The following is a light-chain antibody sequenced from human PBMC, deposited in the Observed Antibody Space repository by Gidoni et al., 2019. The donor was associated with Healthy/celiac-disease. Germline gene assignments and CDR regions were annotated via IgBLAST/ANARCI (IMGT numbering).Light chain of an antibody. V-gene: IGKV3-11*01. CDR3: QQRSNWPPKLT. J-gene: IGKJ4*01. CDR2: DAS. Sequence: EIVLTQSPATLSLSPGERATLSCRASQSVSSYLAWYQQKPGQAPRLLIYDASNRATGIPARVSGSGSGTDFTLTISSLEPEDCAVYYCQQRSNWPPKLTFGGGTKVEIK. CDR1: QSVSSY.